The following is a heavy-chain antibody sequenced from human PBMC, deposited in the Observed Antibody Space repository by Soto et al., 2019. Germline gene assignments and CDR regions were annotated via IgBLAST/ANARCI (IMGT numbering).Heavy chain of an antibody. CDR2: IIPIFGTA. J-gene: IGHJ4*02. D-gene: IGHD3-22*01. CDR1: GGTFSRHA. Sequence: QVQLVQSGAEVRKPGSSVKVSCKASGGTFSRHAISWVRQAPGQVLEWMGGIIPIFGTANHAQKFQGRVTIIADESTSTVYMDLSSMTSEDTAMYYCARGWGYDSNDYYSAYCGQGTLVIVSS. V-gene: IGHV1-69*01. CDR3: ARGWGYDSNDYYSAY.